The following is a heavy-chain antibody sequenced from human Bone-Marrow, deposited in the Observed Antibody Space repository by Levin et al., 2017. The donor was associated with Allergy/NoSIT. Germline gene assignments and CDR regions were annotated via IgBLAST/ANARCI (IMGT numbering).Heavy chain of an antibody. J-gene: IGHJ4*02. CDR1: GYTFTSYG. V-gene: IGHV1-18*01. CDR3: ARDSGYCSSTSCLKTSFDY. CDR2: ISAYNGNT. D-gene: IGHD2-2*01. Sequence: ASVKVSCKASGYTFTSYGISWVRQAPGQGLEWMGWISAYNGNTNYAQKLQGRVTMTTDTSTSTAYMELRSLRSDDTAVYYCARDSGYCSSTSCLKTSFDYWGQGTLVTVSS.